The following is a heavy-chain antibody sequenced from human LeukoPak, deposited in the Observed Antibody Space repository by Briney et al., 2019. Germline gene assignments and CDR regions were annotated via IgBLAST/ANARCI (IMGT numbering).Heavy chain of an antibody. CDR1: GGSFRGYY. CDR2: IYYSGST. Sequence: SETLSLTCAVYGGSFRGYYWSWIRQPPGKGLEWIGYIYYSGSTNYNPSLKSRVTISVDTSKNQFSLKLSSVTAADTAVYYCARGRRGRLVGAIGNDAFDIWGQGTMVTVSS. D-gene: IGHD1-26*01. J-gene: IGHJ3*02. V-gene: IGHV4-59*01. CDR3: ARGRRGRLVGAIGNDAFDI.